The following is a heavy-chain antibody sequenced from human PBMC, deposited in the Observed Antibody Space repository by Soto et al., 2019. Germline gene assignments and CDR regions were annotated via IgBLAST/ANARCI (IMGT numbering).Heavy chain of an antibody. CDR3: ARKATIDS. V-gene: IGHV3-7*01. CDR1: EFTFSNYW. D-gene: IGHD5-12*01. J-gene: IGHJ4*02. CDR2: IKEDGSEK. Sequence: EVQLVESGGGLVQPGGSLRLSCTASEFTFSNYWMTWFRQAPGKGLEWVANIKEDGSEKYYADSVNGRFTISRDNAKNSLYLKMNNLRAEDTALYYCARKATIDSWGQGTLVTVSS.